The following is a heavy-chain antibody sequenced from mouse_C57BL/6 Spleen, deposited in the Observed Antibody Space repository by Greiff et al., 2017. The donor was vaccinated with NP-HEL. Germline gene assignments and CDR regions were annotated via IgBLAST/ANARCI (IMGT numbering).Heavy chain of an antibody. CDR2: IDPETGGT. D-gene: IGHD2-4*01. V-gene: IGHV1-15*01. Sequence: QVQLKQSGAELVRPGASVTLSCKASGYTFTDYEMHWVKQTPVHGLEWIGAIDPETGGTAYNQKFKGKAILTADKSSSTAYMELRSLTSEDSAVYYCTRSLSMITRVYYAMDYWGQGTSVTVSS. CDR1: GYTFTDYE. J-gene: IGHJ4*01. CDR3: TRSLSMITRVYYAMDY.